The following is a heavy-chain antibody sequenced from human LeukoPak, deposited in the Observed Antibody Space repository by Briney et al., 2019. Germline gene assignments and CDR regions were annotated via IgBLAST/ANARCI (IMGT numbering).Heavy chain of an antibody. CDR1: GGSISSYY. CDR2: IYYSGST. D-gene: IGHD6-6*01. J-gene: IGHJ4*02. CDR3: ARVDPDSSSTLEVFDY. V-gene: IGHV4-59*01. Sequence: PSETLTLTCTVSGGSISSYYWSWIRQPPGKGLEWIGYIYYSGSTNYNPSLKSRVTISVDTSKNQFSLKLSSVTAADTAVYYCARVDPDSSSTLEVFDYWGQGTLVTVSS.